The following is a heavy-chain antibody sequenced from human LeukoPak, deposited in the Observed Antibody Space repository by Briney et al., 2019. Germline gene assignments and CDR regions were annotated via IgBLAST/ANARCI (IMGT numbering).Heavy chain of an antibody. Sequence: SETLSLTCTVSGGSFSSYYWTWIRQPAEKGLEWIGRIYNSGTTNYSPSLESRVTMSLDTSKNRFSLSLSSVTAADTAVYYCARDRLGATGHWRIDVWGRGTLVTVSS. V-gene: IGHV4-4*07. CDR2: IYNSGTT. CDR3: ARDRLGATGHWRIDV. D-gene: IGHD1-26*01. J-gene: IGHJ2*01. CDR1: GGSFSSYY.